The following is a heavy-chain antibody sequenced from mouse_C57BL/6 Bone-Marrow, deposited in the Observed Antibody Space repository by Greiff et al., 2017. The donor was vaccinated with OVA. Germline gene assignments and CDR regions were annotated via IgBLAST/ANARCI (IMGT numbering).Heavy chain of an antibody. D-gene: IGHD1-1*01. CDR2: ISSGSSTI. CDR1: GFTFSDYG. CDR3: AIYGNYYFDY. Sequence: EVKLVESGGGLVKPGGSLKLSCAASGFTFSDYGMHWVRQAPEKGLEWVAYISSGSSTIYYADTVKGRFTISRNNAKNTLFLQITSLRSEDTAMSYCAIYGNYYFDYWGQGTTLTVSS. V-gene: IGHV5-17*01. J-gene: IGHJ2*01.